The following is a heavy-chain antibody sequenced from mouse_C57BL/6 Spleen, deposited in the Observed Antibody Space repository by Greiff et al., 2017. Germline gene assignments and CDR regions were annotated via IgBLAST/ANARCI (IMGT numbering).Heavy chain of an antibody. CDR3: ARPSDANYGSMAY. CDR1: GFTFSDYG. Sequence: DVMLVESGGGLVKPGGSLKLSCAASGFTFSDYGMHWVRQAPEKGLEWVAYISSGSSTIYYADTVKGRFTISRDNAKNTLFLQMTSLRSEDTAMDYCARPSDANYGSMAYWGQGTLVTVSA. V-gene: IGHV5-17*01. CDR2: ISSGSSTI. J-gene: IGHJ3*01. D-gene: IGHD1-1*01.